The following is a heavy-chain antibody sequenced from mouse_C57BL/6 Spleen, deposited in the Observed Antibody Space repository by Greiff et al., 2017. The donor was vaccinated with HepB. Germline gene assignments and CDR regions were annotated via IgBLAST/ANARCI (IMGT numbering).Heavy chain of an antibody. CDR3: AGGGYDAPYFDY. J-gene: IGHJ2*01. CDR2: IDPSDSET. Sequence: VQLQQSGAELVKPGASVKLSCKASGYTFTSYWMHWVKQRPIQGLEWIGNIDPSDSETHYNQKFKDKATLTVDKSSSTAYMQLSSLTSDDSTVYYCAGGGYDAPYFDYWGQGTTLTVSS. CDR1: GYTFTSYW. D-gene: IGHD2-2*01. V-gene: IGHV1-52*01.